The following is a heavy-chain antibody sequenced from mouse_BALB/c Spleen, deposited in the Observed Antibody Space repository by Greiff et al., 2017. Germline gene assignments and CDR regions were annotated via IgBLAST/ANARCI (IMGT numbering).Heavy chain of an antibody. CDR3: SKKYGNYPWFAY. CDR2: INPSNGRT. D-gene: IGHD2-10*02. CDR1: GYTFTSYW. V-gene: IGHV1S81*02. J-gene: IGHJ3*01. Sequence: QVQLKQPGAELVKPGASVKLSCKASGYTFTSYWMNWVKQRPGQGLEWIGEINPSNGRTNYNEKFKSKATLTVDKSSSTAYMQLSSLTSYDSAVYYCSKKYGNYPWFAYWGQGTLVTVSA.